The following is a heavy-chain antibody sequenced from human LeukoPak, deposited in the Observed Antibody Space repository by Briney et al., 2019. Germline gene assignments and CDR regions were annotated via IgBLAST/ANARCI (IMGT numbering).Heavy chain of an antibody. CDR2: TNPKSGGT. CDR3: AVIVETVD. Sequence: ASVKVSCKASGYRXTAYFMHWVRQAPGQGLEWMGWTNPKSGGTKYAQKFQGRVTMTRDTSITTAYMELTRLRSDDTAVYYCAVIVETVDWGQGTLVTVSS. CDR1: GYRXTAYF. D-gene: IGHD1-26*01. J-gene: IGHJ4*02. V-gene: IGHV1-2*02.